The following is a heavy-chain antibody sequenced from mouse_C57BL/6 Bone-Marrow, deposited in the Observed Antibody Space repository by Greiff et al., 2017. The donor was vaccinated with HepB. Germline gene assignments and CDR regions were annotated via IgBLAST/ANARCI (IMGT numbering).Heavy chain of an antibody. D-gene: IGHD2-4*01. Sequence: VQLQQSGPELVKPGASVKISCKASGYAFSSSWMNWVKQRPGKGLEWIGRIYPGDGDTNYNGKFKGKATLTADKSSSTAYMQLSSLTSEDSAVYFCARGDYEAWFAYWGQGTLVTVSA. V-gene: IGHV1-82*01. CDR1: GYAFSSSW. CDR3: ARGDYEAWFAY. CDR2: IYPGDGDT. J-gene: IGHJ3*01.